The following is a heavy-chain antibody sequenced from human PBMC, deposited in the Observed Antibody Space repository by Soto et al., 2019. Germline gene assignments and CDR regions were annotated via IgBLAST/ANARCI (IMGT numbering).Heavy chain of an antibody. CDR1: GFTVSSNY. CDR3: ARAWAYYDFWTGVYYYYGMDV. V-gene: IGHV3-53*01. D-gene: IGHD3-3*01. J-gene: IGHJ6*02. CDR2: IYSGGST. Sequence: GGSLRLSCAASGFTVSSNYMSWVRQAPGKGLEWVSVIYSGGSTYYADSVKGRFTISRDNSKNTLYLQMNSLRAEDTAVYYCARAWAYYDFWTGVYYYYGMDVWGQGTTVTVSS.